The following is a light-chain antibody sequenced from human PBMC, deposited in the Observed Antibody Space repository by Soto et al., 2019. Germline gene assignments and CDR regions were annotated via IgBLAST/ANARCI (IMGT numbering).Light chain of an antibody. Sequence: DIKMTQSPSTLSASVGDRVTITCRASQSISSWLAWYQQKPGKAPKLLIYKASSLQTGVPSRFSGSESGTDFTLTISSLQPEDFATYYCQQVNNYPLTFGGGTKVDIK. J-gene: IGKJ4*01. V-gene: IGKV1-5*03. CDR3: QQVNNYPLT. CDR1: QSISSW. CDR2: KAS.